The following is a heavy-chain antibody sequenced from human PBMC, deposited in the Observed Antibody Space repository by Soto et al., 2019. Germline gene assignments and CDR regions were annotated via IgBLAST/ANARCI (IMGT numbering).Heavy chain of an antibody. CDR1: GYSFTSYW. Sequence: GESLKISCKGSGYSFTSYWISWVRQMPGKGLEWMGRIDPSDSYTNYSPSFQGHVTISADKSISTAYLQWSSLKASDTAMYYCASSSSWYTRGSDGMDVWGQGTKVTVSS. CDR2: IDPSDSYT. CDR3: ASSSSWYTRGSDGMDV. V-gene: IGHV5-10-1*01. D-gene: IGHD6-13*01. J-gene: IGHJ6*02.